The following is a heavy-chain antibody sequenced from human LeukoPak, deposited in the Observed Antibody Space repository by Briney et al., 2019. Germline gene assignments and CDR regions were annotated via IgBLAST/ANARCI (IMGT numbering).Heavy chain of an antibody. D-gene: IGHD1-26*01. CDR3: ARDRGAFDI. V-gene: IGHV3-30*04. CDR2: ISYDGSNK. CDR1: GFTFSSYA. J-gene: IGHJ3*02. Sequence: GGSLRLSCAASGFTFSSYAMHWVRQAPGKGLEWVAVISYDGSNKYYADSVKGRFTISRDNSKNTLYLQMNSLRAEDTAVSYCARDRGAFDIWGQGTMVTVSS.